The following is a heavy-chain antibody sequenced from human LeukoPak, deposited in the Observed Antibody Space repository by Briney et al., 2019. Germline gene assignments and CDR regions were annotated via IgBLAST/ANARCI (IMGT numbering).Heavy chain of an antibody. J-gene: IGHJ4*02. CDR3: ARDPGYCSSTSCYSYYFDC. CDR1: GFTFTSYS. V-gene: IGHV3-21*01. D-gene: IGHD2-2*01. CDR2: ITSSSRYI. Sequence: PGGSLRLSCAASGFTFTSYSMNWVRQAPGKGLEWLSSITSSSRYIYYADSVKGRFTISRDNAKNSLYLQMNSLRAEDTAVYYCARDPGYCSSTSCYSYYFDCWGQGTLVTVSS.